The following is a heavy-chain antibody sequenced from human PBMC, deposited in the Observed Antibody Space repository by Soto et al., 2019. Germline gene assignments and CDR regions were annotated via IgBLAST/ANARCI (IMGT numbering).Heavy chain of an antibody. D-gene: IGHD1-26*01. CDR3: ARSSGGFYGIIIEGTNCFAP. CDR2: INPNGGST. J-gene: IGHJ5*02. V-gene: IGHV1-46*03. Sequence: QVRLVQSGAEVKAPGASVKVSCKAPGDTFTSYYMHWVRQAPGQGLEWMGVINPNGGSTRFAQKCQGRFTMTRDTSTSTMYMELRGLTSEDTVVYYCARSSGGFYGIIIEGTNCFAPWGQVTLGTVSS. CDR1: GDTFTSYY.